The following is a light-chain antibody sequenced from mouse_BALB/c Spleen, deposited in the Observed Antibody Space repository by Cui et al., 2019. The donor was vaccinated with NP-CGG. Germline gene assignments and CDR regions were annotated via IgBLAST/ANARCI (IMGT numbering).Light chain of an antibody. J-gene: IGLJ1*01. CDR1: NGAVTTSNY. V-gene: IGLV1*01. CDR3: ALWYSNHWV. CDR2: GTN. Sequence: QAVVTQESALTTSPGETVTLTCRSSNGAVTTSNYANWVQEKPDHLFTGLIGGTNNRAPGVPARFSGSRIGDKAALTITGAQTEDEAIYFCALWYSNHWVFGGGTKLTVL.